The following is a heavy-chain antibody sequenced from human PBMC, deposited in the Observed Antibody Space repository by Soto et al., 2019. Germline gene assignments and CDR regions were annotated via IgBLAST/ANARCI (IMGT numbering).Heavy chain of an antibody. CDR3: AKDMGPYDSYGMDV. Sequence: GSLRLSRAASGFTFDDYAMHWARQAPGKGLEWVSLISWDGGSTYYADSVEGRFTISRDNSKNSLYLQMNSLRAEDTALYYCAKDMGPYDSYGMDVGGQGTTVTVSS. CDR1: GFTFDDYA. CDR2: ISWDGGST. J-gene: IGHJ6*02. D-gene: IGHD3-3*01. V-gene: IGHV3-43D*04.